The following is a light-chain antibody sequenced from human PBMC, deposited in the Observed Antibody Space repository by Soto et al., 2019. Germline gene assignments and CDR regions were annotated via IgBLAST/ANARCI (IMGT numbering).Light chain of an antibody. V-gene: IGLV2-8*01. J-gene: IGLJ1*01. CDR1: SSEGGSYNY. CDR2: EVN. Sequence: QSVLTQPPSASGSPGQSVTISCTGTSSEGGSYNYVSWFQQHPGKAPKLMIYEVNKRASGVPDRFSGSKAGNPASLTVSALQSEVVADYYCSSYAGSNKFVGTGTKVTVL. CDR3: SSYAGSNKF.